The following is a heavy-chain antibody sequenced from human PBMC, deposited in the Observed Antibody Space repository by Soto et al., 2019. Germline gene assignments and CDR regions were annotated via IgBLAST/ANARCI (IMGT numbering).Heavy chain of an antibody. J-gene: IGHJ4*02. CDR3: ARIEMASIK. CDR1: GASIRSGGYY. CDR2: IYYTGST. Sequence: SETLSLTCSVSGASIRSGGYYWSWLRQSPGKGLEWIGHIYYTGSTFYSPSLKSRLTISLDTSKNQFSLYLRSVTAADTATYYCARIEMASIKWGRGTLVTVSS. V-gene: IGHV4-31*03.